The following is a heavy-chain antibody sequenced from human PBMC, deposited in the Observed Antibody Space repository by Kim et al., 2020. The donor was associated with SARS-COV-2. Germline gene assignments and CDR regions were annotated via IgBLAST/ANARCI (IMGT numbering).Heavy chain of an antibody. CDR3: ARIGGYSGYDFGIDY. D-gene: IGHD5-12*01. Sequence: PSLKGRVTISVDKSTNQFYLKLSSVTAADTAVYYCARIGGYSGYDFGIDYWGQGTLVTVSS. V-gene: IGHV4-4*02. J-gene: IGHJ4*02.